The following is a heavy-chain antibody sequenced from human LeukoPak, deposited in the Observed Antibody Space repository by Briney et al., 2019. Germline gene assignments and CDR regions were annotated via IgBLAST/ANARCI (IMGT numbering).Heavy chain of an antibody. CDR1: GFAFSVYA. CDR3: TKPISGGLAVTADWFHP. Sequence: GGSLRLSCAASGFAFSVYAMSWLRQPPGKGLEWVSTINANSGTRSYAAPVRGRFTISRDNSKNTLYLQLNTLRADDTATYYCTKPISGGLAVTADWFHPWGQGTLVVVSS. J-gene: IGHJ5*01. D-gene: IGHD6-19*01. V-gene: IGHV3-23*01. CDR2: INANSGTR.